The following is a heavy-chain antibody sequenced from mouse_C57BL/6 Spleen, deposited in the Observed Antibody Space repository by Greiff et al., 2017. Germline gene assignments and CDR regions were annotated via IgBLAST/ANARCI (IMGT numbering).Heavy chain of an antibody. Sequence: QVQLKESGPGLVQPSQSLSITCTVSGFSLTSYGVHWVRQSPGKGLEWLGVIWSGGSTDYNAAFISRLSISKDNSKSQVFFKMNSLQADDTAIYYCASPPHYYGSSFPYWYFDVWGTGTTVTVSS. CDR2: IWSGGST. CDR1: GFSLTSYG. V-gene: IGHV2-2*01. J-gene: IGHJ1*03. D-gene: IGHD1-1*01. CDR3: ASPPHYYGSSFPYWYFDV.